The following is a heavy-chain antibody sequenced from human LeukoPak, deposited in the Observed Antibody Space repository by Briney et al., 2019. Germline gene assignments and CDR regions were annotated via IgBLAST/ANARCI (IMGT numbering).Heavy chain of an antibody. CDR1: GFSFSNHC. V-gene: IGHV3-7*01. CDR2: INEDGSDK. J-gene: IGHJ4*02. D-gene: IGHD6-19*01. CDR3: TRVIVAVPGYFDYFDF. Sequence: GGFLRHFCTASGFSFSNHCMRWSRPAPGKGPGWVANINEDGSDKWHLGSVKGRFTVSRDNARNSLYLQMNSLRVEDTAVYYCTRVIVAVPGYFDYFDFWGQGVLVTVSS.